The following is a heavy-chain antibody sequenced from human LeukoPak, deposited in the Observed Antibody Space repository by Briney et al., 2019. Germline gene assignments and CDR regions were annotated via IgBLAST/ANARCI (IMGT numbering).Heavy chain of an antibody. V-gene: IGHV3-33*01. CDR3: ARDLAGVSWFDP. CDR2: IWYDGSDK. D-gene: IGHD2-8*01. J-gene: IGHJ5*02. Sequence: GGSLRLSCAASGFTFSSYCMHWVRQAPGKGLEWVAVIWYDGSDKYYADSVKGRFTISRDNSKNTLYLQMNTLRAEDTAVYYCARDLAGVSWFDPWGQGTLVTVSS. CDR1: GFTFSSYC.